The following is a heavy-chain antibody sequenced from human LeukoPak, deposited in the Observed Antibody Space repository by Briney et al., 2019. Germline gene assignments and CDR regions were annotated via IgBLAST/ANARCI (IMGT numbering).Heavy chain of an antibody. Sequence: GGSLRLSCAASGFTFSSYAMHWVRQAPGKGLEWVSFIRYDGSNKYYADSVKGRFTISRDNSKNTLYLQMNSLRAEDTAVYYCARDRTPTIFGVVSILHYFDYWGQGTLVTVSS. CDR2: IRYDGSNK. CDR3: ARDRTPTIFGVVSILHYFDY. J-gene: IGHJ4*02. CDR1: GFTFSSYA. V-gene: IGHV3-30*02. D-gene: IGHD3-3*01.